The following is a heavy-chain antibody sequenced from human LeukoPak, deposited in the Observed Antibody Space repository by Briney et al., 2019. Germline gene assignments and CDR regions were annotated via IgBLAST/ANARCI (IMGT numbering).Heavy chain of an antibody. J-gene: IGHJ4*02. CDR2: IKSKTAGGTI. D-gene: IGHD1-26*01. V-gene: IGHV3-15*07. CDR3: TTGESMVGSTIHIRWAD. CDR1: GFTFSNAW. Sequence: GGSLRLSCAASGFTFSNAWMNWVRQAPGKGLEWVGRIKSKTAGGTIDYAAPVKGRFTISRDDSKNTLYLQTNSLKTEDTAVYYCTTGESMVGSTIHIRWADWGQGTLVTVSS.